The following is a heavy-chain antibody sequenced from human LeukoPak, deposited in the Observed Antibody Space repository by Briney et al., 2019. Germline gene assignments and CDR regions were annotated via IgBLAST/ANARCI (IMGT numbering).Heavy chain of an antibody. V-gene: IGHV3-48*01. CDR3: VRVGGAFDL. D-gene: IGHD3-16*01. Sequence: GGSLRLSCAVSGFTFSDYSMNWVRQAPGKWLEWISYISSSSSTIYYADSVKGRFTISRDNAKKSLYMQMNSLRAEDTAVYYCVRVGGAFDLWGQGTTVSVSS. CDR2: ISSSSSTI. CDR1: GFTFSDYS. J-gene: IGHJ3*01.